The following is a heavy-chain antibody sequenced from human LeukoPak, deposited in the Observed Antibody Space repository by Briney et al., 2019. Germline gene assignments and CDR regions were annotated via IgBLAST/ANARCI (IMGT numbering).Heavy chain of an antibody. CDR3: ARETEKQWQY. CDR1: GGSINSYY. CDR2: IYYSGTT. J-gene: IGHJ3*01. V-gene: IGHV4-59*12. D-gene: IGHD6-19*01. Sequence: SETLSLTCTVSGGSINSYYWTWIRQPPGKGLEWIGYIYYSGTTNYNPSLKSRVTISVDTSKNQFSLKLSSVTAADTAVYYCARETEKQWQYWGQGTMVTVSS.